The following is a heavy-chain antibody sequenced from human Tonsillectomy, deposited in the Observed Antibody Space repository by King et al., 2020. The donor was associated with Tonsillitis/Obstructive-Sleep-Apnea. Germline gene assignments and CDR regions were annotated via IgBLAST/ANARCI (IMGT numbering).Heavy chain of an antibody. Sequence: QLQESGPGLVRPSETLSLTCSVSRGSVSGGKDYWTWIRQPTGKGLGWIGYVYYSGRTKYNPSLKRRVTISVDTSKNQFSLRLTSVTAEDTAVYFCARDRRGGYSLTYDTNGRFLVSWGQGMLVSVSS. D-gene: IGHD3-22*01. J-gene: IGHJ4*02. CDR2: VYYSGRT. V-gene: IGHV4-61*01. CDR1: RGSVSGGKDY. CDR3: ARDRRGGYSLTYDTNGRFLVS.